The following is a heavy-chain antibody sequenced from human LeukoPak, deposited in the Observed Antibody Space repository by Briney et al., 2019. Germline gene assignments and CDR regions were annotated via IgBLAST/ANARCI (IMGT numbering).Heavy chain of an antibody. CDR3: ARDRESRGYFDY. CDR2: ISSSSSYT. Sequence: KPGGSLRLSCAASGFTFSDYYMSWIREAPGKGLEWVSYISSSSSYTNYADSVKGRFTISRDKVKKSMYLPMNSLRAEDTAVYYCARDRESRGYFDYWGQGTLVTVSS. CDR1: GFTFSDYY. V-gene: IGHV3-11*05. J-gene: IGHJ4*02. D-gene: IGHD3-10*01.